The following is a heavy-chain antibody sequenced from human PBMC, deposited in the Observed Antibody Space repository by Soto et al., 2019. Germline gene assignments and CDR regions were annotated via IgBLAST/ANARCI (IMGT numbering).Heavy chain of an antibody. V-gene: IGHV1-69*06. Sequence: ASVKVSCKASGGTFSSYAISWVRQAPGQGLEWMGGIIPIFGTANYAQKFQGRVTITADKSTSTAYMELSSLRSEDTAVYYCARDWSDYGDYVSRTEVYYYGMDVWGQGTTVTVSS. CDR2: IIPIFGTA. J-gene: IGHJ6*02. CDR1: GGTFSSYA. CDR3: ARDWSDYGDYVSRTEVYYYGMDV. D-gene: IGHD4-17*01.